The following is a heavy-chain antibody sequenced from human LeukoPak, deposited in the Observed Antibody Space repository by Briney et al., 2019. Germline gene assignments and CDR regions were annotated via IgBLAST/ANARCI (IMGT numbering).Heavy chain of an antibody. V-gene: IGHV1-18*01. CDR3: ARAGFYPITGAIHIDY. D-gene: IGHD1-7*01. J-gene: IGHJ4*02. CDR2: ISAYNGNA. CDR1: GYTFTSYA. Sequence: ASVRVSCNTSGYTFTSYAITWVRQAPGQGLQWMGWISAYNGNAKSAQSVQGRVTMTTDTSTSTAYMDLRSLTSDDTAVYYCARAGFYPITGAIHIDYWGQGTLVTVSS.